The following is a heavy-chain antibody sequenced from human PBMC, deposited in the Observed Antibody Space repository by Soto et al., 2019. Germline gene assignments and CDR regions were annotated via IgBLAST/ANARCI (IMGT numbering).Heavy chain of an antibody. CDR3: AFSGYDYYYYGMDV. Sequence: GGSLRLSCAASGFTFSSYGMHWVRQAPGKGLEWVAVISYDGSNKYYADSVKGRFTISRDNSKNTLYLQMNSLRAEDTAVYYCAFSGYDYYYYGMDVWGQGTTVTVSS. J-gene: IGHJ6*02. CDR1: GFTFSSYG. D-gene: IGHD5-12*01. CDR2: ISYDGSNK. V-gene: IGHV3-30*03.